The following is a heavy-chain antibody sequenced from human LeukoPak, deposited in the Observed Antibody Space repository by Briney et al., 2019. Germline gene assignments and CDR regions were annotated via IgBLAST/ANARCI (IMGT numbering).Heavy chain of an antibody. V-gene: IGHV3-66*02. CDR1: GFTVSSNY. CDR3: AKDVGMIGYCSGGSCYAIDY. J-gene: IGHJ4*02. D-gene: IGHD2-15*01. CDR2: IYSGGST. Sequence: GGSLRLSCAASGFTVSSNYMSWVRQAPGKGLEWVSVIYSGGSTYYADSVKGRFTISRDNSKNTLYLQMNSLRAEDTAVYYCAKDVGMIGYCSGGSCYAIDYWGQGTLVTVSS.